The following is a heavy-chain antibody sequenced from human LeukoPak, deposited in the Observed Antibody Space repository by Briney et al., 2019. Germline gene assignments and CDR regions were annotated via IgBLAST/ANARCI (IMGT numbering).Heavy chain of an antibody. J-gene: IGHJ4*02. D-gene: IGHD1-26*01. CDR3: AKDLGSGSSFDY. Sequence: GGSLRLSCAASGFTFSGSAMHWVRQAPGKGLEWVAFIRYDGSNKYYADSVKGRFTISRDNSKNTLYLQMNSLRAEDTAVYYCAKDLGSGSSFDYWGQGTLVTVSS. CDR1: GFTFSGSA. CDR2: IRYDGSNK. V-gene: IGHV3-30*02.